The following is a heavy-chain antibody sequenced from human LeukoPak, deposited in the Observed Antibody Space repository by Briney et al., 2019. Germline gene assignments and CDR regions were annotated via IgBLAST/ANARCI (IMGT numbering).Heavy chain of an antibody. D-gene: IGHD6-19*01. CDR2: ISGSGGST. V-gene: IGHV3-23*01. J-gene: IGHJ4*02. CDR3: AKAGSSGWSSSGGDY. CDR1: GFTFSNFA. Sequence: SGGSLRLSCAASGFTFSNFAMTWVRQAPGKGLEWVSTISGSGGSTFYADSVKGRFPIPRDNSKNTLFLQMNSLRAEDTAIYYCAKAGSSGWSSSGGDYWGQGSVVTVSS.